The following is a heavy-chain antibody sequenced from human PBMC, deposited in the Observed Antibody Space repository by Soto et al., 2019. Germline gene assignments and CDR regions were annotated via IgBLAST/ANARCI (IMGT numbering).Heavy chain of an antibody. V-gene: IGHV3-7*01. CDR1: GFTFSNYW. CDR3: VKEIASAQ. J-gene: IGHJ4*02. Sequence: EVQLVESGGGLVQPGGSLRLSCETSGFTFSNYWMTWVRQAPEKGLEWVANIKKDGRQKNFVDSVKGRFTISRDNAKNSLYLQMDSLRVEDTAIYYCVKEIASAQWGQGTLVTVSS. CDR2: IKKDGRQK. D-gene: IGHD6-25*01.